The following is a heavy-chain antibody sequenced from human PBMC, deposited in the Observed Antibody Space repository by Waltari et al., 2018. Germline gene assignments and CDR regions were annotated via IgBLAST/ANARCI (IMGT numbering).Heavy chain of an antibody. J-gene: IGHJ4*02. CDR3: ARARHYYDSSGFTYYFDY. Sequence: PAGKGLEWIGRIYTSGSTNYNPSLKSRVTMSVDTSKNQFSLKLSSVTAADTAVYYCARARHYYDSSGFTYYFDYWGQGTLVTVSS. CDR2: IYTSGST. D-gene: IGHD3-22*01. V-gene: IGHV4-4*07.